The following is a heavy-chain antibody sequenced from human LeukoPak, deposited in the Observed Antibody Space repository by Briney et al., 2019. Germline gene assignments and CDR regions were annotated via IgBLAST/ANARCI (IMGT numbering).Heavy chain of an antibody. V-gene: IGHV3-30-3*01. Sequence: PGRSLRLSCAASGFTFSSYAMHWVRQAPGKGLEGVAVISYDGSNKYYADSVKGRFTISRDNAKNSLYLQMSSLRAEDTALYLCAGGDRNGWYFYYWGQGTLVTVSS. J-gene: IGHJ4*02. CDR2: ISYDGSNK. D-gene: IGHD6-19*01. CDR1: GFTFSSYA. CDR3: AGGDRNGWYFYY.